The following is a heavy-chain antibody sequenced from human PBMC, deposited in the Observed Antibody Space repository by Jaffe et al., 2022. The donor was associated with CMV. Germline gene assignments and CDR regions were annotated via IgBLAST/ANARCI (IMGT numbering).Heavy chain of an antibody. D-gene: IGHD5-12*01. CDR1: GFTFSSYG. J-gene: IGHJ5*02. CDR2: IWYDGSNK. V-gene: IGHV3-33*08. CDR3: ARDRQDIVAAFTGGHNWFDP. Sequence: QVQLVESGGGVVQPGRSLRLSCAASGFTFSSYGMHWVRQAPGKGLEWVAVIWYDGSNKYYADSVKGRFTISRDNSKNTLYLQMNSLRAEDTAVYYCARDRQDIVAAFTGGHNWFDPWGQGTLVTVSS.